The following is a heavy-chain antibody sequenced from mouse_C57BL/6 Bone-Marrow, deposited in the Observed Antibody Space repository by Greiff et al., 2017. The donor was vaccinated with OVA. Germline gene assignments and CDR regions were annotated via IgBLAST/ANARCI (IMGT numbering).Heavy chain of an antibody. D-gene: IGHD2-5*01. V-gene: IGHV14-3*01. CDR1: GFNITNTY. CDR2: IDPANGNT. J-gene: IGHJ1*01. Sequence: VQLQQSVAELVRPGASVKLSCTASGFNITNTYMHWVKQRPEQGLEWIGRIDPANGNTNYDPKFQGKATITADTSSNTAYLQLSSLTSEDTAIYCGGRRVNGTEEYMDDWGEGTTVTVSS. CDR3: GRRVNGTEEYMDD.